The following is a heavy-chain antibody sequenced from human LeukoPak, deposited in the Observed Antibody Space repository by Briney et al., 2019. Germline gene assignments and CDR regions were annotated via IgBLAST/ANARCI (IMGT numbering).Heavy chain of an antibody. Sequence: GGSLRLSCAASGFTFTSYWMPWVRHVPGKGLVWVAHVSPDGRRTDYADSVKGPLTASRDNTNHTLYLQMNSLTAQDPAVYYCARVLFYFGSGSYPAYWGQGTLVTVSS. CDR1: GFTFTSYW. J-gene: IGHJ4*02. V-gene: IGHV3-74*01. CDR3: ARVLFYFGSGSYPAY. CDR2: VSPDGRRT. D-gene: IGHD3-10*01.